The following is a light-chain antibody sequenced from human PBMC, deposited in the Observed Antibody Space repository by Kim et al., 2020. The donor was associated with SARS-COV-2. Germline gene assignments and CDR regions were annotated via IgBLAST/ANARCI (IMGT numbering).Light chain of an antibody. V-gene: IGLV1-44*01. Sequence: GQRVTISCSGSNSNIGVNTVNWYQQFPGTAPKLLIYRNNQRPSGVPDRFSGSKSGTSASLALSGLLSEDEADYYRATWDDSLNAWVFGGGTQLTVL. J-gene: IGLJ3*02. CDR3: ATWDDSLNAWV. CDR1: NSNIGVNT. CDR2: RNN.